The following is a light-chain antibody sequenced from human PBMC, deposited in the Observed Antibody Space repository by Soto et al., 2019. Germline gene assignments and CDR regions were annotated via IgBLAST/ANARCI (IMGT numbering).Light chain of an antibody. V-gene: IGKV1-39*01. CDR3: QQSYSTLWT. J-gene: IGKJ1*01. CDR1: QSISSY. Sequence: DIQMTQSPSSLSASVGDRVTITCRASQSISSYLNWYQQKPGKAPKLLIYAASSLQSGVPSRFSGSGSGTDFTLTFISLQPEDFATYYCQQSYSTLWTFGQGTKVDIK. CDR2: AAS.